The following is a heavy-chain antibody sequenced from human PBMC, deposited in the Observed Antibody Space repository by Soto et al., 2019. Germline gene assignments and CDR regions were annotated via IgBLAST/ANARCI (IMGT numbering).Heavy chain of an antibody. CDR2: IDPSDSYT. CDR1: GYSFTSYW. J-gene: IGHJ6*02. CDR3: ARLKLHGATHYYYGMDV. D-gene: IGHD5-12*01. Sequence: GESLKICCXGSGYSFTSYWISWVRQMPGKGLEWMGRIDPSDSYTNYSPSFQGHVTISADKSISTAYLQWSSLKASDTAMYYCARLKLHGATHYYYGMDVWGQGTTVTVSS. V-gene: IGHV5-10-1*01.